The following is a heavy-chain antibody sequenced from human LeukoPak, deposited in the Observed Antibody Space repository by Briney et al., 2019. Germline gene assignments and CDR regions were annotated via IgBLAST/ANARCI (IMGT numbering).Heavy chain of an antibody. CDR1: GFTFSSYA. V-gene: IGHV3-23*01. D-gene: IGHD3-3*01. Sequence: PGGSLRLSCAASGFTFSSYAMSWVRQAPGKGLEWVSAISGSGGSTYYADSVKGRFTISRDNSKNTLYLQMNSLRAEDTAVYYCAKDRGSGITIFGIFDYWGQGTLVTVSS. CDR3: AKDRGSGITIFGIFDY. CDR2: ISGSGGST. J-gene: IGHJ4*02.